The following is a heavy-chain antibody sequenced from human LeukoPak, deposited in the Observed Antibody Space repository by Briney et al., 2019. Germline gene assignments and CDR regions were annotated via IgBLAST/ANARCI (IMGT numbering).Heavy chain of an antibody. CDR3: ARYDSGSFDY. V-gene: IGHV3-53*01. Sequence: GGSLRLSCAASGFTFSSNYMSWVRQAPGKGLEWVSIIYSGGNTYYADSVKGRFTISRDNSKNTLYLQMNSLRAEDTAFYYCARYDSGSFDYWGQGTLVTVSS. J-gene: IGHJ4*02. CDR1: GFTFSSNY. CDR2: IYSGGNT. D-gene: IGHD3-10*01.